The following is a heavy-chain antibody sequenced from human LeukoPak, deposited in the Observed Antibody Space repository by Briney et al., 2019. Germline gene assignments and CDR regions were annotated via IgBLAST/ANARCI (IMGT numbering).Heavy chain of an antibody. V-gene: IGHV4-34*01. Sequence: SETLSLTCAVYGGPFSGYYWSWIRQPPGKGLEWIGEINHSGRTNYNPSLKSRVTISVDTSKNQFSLKLSSVTAADTAVYYCARGQFQRDYWGQGTLVTVSS. CDR1: GGPFSGYY. CDR2: INHSGRT. CDR3: ARGQFQRDY. J-gene: IGHJ4*02.